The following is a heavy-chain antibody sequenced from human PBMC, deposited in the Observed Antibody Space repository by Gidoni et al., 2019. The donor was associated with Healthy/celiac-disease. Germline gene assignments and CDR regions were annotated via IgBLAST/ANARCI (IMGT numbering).Heavy chain of an antibody. J-gene: IGHJ4*02. Sequence: EVQLVESGGGLVKPGGSLRLSCAASGFTFCNAWMSWVRQAPGKGLKWVGRIKSKTDGGTTDYAAPVKGRFTISRDDSKNTLYLQMNSLKTEDTAVYYCTTDGGYGSGWYYFDYWGQGTLVTVSS. CDR2: IKSKTDGGTT. D-gene: IGHD3-16*01. CDR1: GFTFCNAW. V-gene: IGHV3-15*01. CDR3: TTDGGYGSGWYYFDY.